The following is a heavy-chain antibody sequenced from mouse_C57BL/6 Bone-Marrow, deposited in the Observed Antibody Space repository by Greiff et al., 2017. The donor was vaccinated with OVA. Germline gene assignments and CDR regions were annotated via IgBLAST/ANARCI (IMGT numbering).Heavy chain of an antibody. Sequence: EVQVVESGGDLVKPGGSLKLSCAASGFTFSSYGMSWVRQTPEKRLEWVATISDGGSYTYYPDNVKGRFTISRDNAKNNLYLQMSHLKSEDTAMYYCARDRELGPFDYWGQGTTLTVSS. CDR2: ISDGGSYT. D-gene: IGHD4-1*01. CDR3: ARDRELGPFDY. J-gene: IGHJ2*01. V-gene: IGHV5-4*01. CDR1: GFTFSSYG.